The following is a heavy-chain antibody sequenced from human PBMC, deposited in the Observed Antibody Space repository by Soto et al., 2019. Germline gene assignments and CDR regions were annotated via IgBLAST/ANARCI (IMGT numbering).Heavy chain of an antibody. J-gene: IGHJ3*02. Sequence: GGSLRLSCAASGFTFSSYGMHWVRQAPGKGLEWVAVISYDGSNKYYADSVKGRFTISRDNSKNTLYLQMNSLRAEDTAVYYCAKRYNWNDDAFDIWGQGTMVTVSS. CDR3: AKRYNWNDDAFDI. D-gene: IGHD1-1*01. CDR2: ISYDGSNK. CDR1: GFTFSSYG. V-gene: IGHV3-30*18.